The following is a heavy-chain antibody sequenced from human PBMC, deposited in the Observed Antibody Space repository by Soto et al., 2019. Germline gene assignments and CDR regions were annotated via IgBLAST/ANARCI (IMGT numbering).Heavy chain of an antibody. CDR2: VHPDSGGT. Sequence: ASVKVSCKVSGYTLTELSMHWVRQAPGKGLQWVGWVHPDSGGTNVAQAFQDRVTMTADTSITTAYMDLARLRPDDTAIFYCARGAQGFFPVSGIYFYFDHWGQGTPVTVSS. D-gene: IGHD3-22*01. CDR3: ARGAQGFFPVSGIYFYFDH. V-gene: IGHV1-2*02. CDR1: GYTLTELS. J-gene: IGHJ4*02.